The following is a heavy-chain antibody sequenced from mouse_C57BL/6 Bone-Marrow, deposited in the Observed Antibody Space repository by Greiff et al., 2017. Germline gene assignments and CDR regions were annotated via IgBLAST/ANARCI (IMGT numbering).Heavy chain of an antibody. Sequence: TLVASGEVLFKPGWSLKLSCAASGFTFSSYAMSWVRQTPEKRLEWVAYISSGGDYIYYADTVKGRFTISRDNARNTLYLQMSSLKSEDTAMYYCTRERSNYLYAMDYWGQGTSVTVSS. V-gene: IGHV5-9-1*02. CDR3: TRERSNYLYAMDY. CDR2: ISSGGDYI. D-gene: IGHD2-5*01. J-gene: IGHJ4*01. CDR1: GFTFSSYA.